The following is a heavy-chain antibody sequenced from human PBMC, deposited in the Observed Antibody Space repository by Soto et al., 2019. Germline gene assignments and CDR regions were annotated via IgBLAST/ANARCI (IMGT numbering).Heavy chain of an antibody. V-gene: IGHV3-15*07. D-gene: IGHD3-22*01. CDR1: GFTFSNAW. CDR3: ARVYYLRGWTIKFYY. CDR2: IKSKTDGGTT. Sequence: GGSLRLSCAASGFTFSNAWITWVRQAPGKGLEWVGRIKSKTDGGTTDFAAPVKGRFAISRDDSKNMVYLQMNSLKTEDTAVYYCARVYYLRGWTIKFYYWGQGTLVTVSS. J-gene: IGHJ4*02.